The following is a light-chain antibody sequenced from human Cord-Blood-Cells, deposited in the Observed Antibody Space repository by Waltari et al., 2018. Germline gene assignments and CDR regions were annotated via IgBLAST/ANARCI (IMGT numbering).Light chain of an antibody. V-gene: IGLV2-23*01. CDR2: EGS. Sequence: QSALTQPASVSGSPGQSITISCTGTSSDVGSYNLVSWYQQHPGKAPKLMIYEGSKRLSGVSNRFSGSKSGNTASLTTSGLQAEDEADYYCCSYAGSYVFGTGTKVTVL. CDR1: SSDVGSYNL. J-gene: IGLJ1*01. CDR3: CSYAGSYV.